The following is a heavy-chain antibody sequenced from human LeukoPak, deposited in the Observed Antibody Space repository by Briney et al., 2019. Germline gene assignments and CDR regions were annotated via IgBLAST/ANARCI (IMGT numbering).Heavy chain of an antibody. J-gene: IGHJ6*03. Sequence: SVKVSCKASGGTFSSYAISWVRQAPGQGLEWMGGIIPIFCTANYAQKFQGRVTITADESTSTVYMELSSLRSEDTAVYYCASGSSGYGYYYYMDVWGKGTTVTVSS. D-gene: IGHD3-22*01. CDR2: IIPIFCTA. CDR3: ASGSSGYGYYYYMDV. CDR1: GGTFSSYA. V-gene: IGHV1-69*01.